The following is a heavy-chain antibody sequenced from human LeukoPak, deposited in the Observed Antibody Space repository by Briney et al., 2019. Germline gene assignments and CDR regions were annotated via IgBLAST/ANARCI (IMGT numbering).Heavy chain of an antibody. D-gene: IGHD3-10*01. J-gene: IGHJ4*02. Sequence: PGGSLRLSCAASGFTFSAYAMSWVRQAPGKGPEWLGYIRSDSTTIFYADSVKGRFTISRANAKNSLYLQMDGLTDEDTAVYYCARDIDRYTMIRGGFDSWGQGTLVAVSS. CDR1: GFTFSAYA. V-gene: IGHV3-48*02. CDR3: ARDIDRYTMIRGGFDS. CDR2: IRSDSTTI.